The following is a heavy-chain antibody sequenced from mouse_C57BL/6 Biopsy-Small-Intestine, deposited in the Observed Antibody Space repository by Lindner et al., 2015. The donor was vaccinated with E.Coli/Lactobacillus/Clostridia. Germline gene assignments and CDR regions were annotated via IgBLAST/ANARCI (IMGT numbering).Heavy chain of an antibody. CDR2: INPKNGGT. J-gene: IGHJ2*01. CDR1: GYIFTDYN. CDR3: AGVGYDFDY. Sequence: VQLQESGPELVKPGASVKMSCKASGYIFTDYNMHWVKLSHGKSLEWIGYINPKNGGTTYNQRFKDKATLTVNKSSSTAYMELRSLTSEDSTVYYCAGVGYDFDYWGQGTTLTVSS. D-gene: IGHD2-2*01. V-gene: IGHV1-22*01.